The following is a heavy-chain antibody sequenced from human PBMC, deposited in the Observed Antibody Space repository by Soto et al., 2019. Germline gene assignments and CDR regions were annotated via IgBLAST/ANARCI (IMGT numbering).Heavy chain of an antibody. V-gene: IGHV4-31*01. D-gene: IGHD3-22*01. CDR2: IYYSGST. CDR3: ARDLIRLEYNYYDSSGSSRYGMDV. Sequence: SETLSLTCTVSGGSISSGGYYWSWIRQHPGKGQEWIGYIYYSGSTYYTPSLKCLFTLSVDTSKNQFSLKLISVTAADTAVYYCARDLIRLEYNYYDSSGSSRYGMDVWGQGTTVTVSS. CDR1: GGSISSGGYY. J-gene: IGHJ6*02.